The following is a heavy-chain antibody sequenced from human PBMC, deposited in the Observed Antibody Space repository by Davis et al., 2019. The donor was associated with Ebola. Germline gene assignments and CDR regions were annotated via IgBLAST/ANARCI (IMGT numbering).Heavy chain of an antibody. J-gene: IGHJ3*02. CDR2: IRSKANSYAT. Sequence: GGSLRLSCAASGFTFSGSAMHWVRQASGKGLEWVGRIRSKANSYATAYAASVKGRFTISRDDSKNTAYLQMNSLKTEDTAVYYCARGLEWFRELLASAYDDAFDIWGQGTMVTVSS. V-gene: IGHV3-73*01. CDR1: GFTFSGSA. CDR3: ARGLEWFRELLASAYDDAFDI. D-gene: IGHD3-10*01.